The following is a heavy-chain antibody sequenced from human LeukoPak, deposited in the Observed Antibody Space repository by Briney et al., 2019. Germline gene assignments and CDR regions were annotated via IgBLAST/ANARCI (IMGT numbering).Heavy chain of an antibody. D-gene: IGHD6-13*01. J-gene: IGHJ5*02. CDR1: GGSFSGYY. CDR3: ARGRRGSSWYFSRDMSPRFDP. CDR2: INHSGST. V-gene: IGHV4-34*01. Sequence: SETLSLTCAVYGGSFSGYYWSWIRQPPGKGLEWIGEINHSGSTNYNPSLKSRVTISVDTSKNQFSLKLSSVTAADTAVYYCARGRRGSSWYFSRDMSPRFDPWGQGTLVTVSS.